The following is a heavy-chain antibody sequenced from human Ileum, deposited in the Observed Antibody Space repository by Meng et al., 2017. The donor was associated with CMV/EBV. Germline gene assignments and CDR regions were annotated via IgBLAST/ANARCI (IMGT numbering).Heavy chain of an antibody. Sequence: GPLVDVGGGGVQSGGSLRLSCETSGFSFRGYGMHWVRQAPGKGLEWVTFNYETEKVYADSVKGRFTISRDNSKNTVYLQMNSLRPEDTAVYYCAKVGYGWYDIDYWGRGALVTVSS. V-gene: IGHV3-30*02. CDR2: NYETEK. D-gene: IGHD6-19*01. CDR3: AKVGYGWYDIDY. CDR1: GFSFRGYG. J-gene: IGHJ4*02.